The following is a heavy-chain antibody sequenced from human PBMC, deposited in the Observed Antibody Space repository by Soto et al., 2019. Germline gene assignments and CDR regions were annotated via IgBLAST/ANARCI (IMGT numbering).Heavy chain of an antibody. CDR3: ARKGPSGTYYTH. CDR1: GYTFTGYY. J-gene: IGHJ4*02. Sequence: ASVKVSFKPSGYTFTGYYIHWIRQAPGQGPEWMGNINCNSGDTNYAQKFQGSVTMTRDTSISTAYMELSKLTSDDTAVYFCARKGPSGTYYTHWGQGTLVTVSS. V-gene: IGHV1-2*04. D-gene: IGHD1-26*01. CDR2: INCNSGDT.